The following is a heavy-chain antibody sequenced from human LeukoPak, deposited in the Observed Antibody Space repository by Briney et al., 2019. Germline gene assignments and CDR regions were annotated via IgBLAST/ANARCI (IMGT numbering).Heavy chain of an antibody. CDR2: IYYSGST. V-gene: IGHV4-31*03. J-gene: IGHJ6*02. Sequence: PSETLSLTCTVSSGSINSGGYYWNWICQHPGKGLEWIGYIYYSGSTYYNPSLKSRVTISVDTSKNQFSLKLSSVTAADTAVYYCARDRFARFPVAGTRNYYYYYGMDVWGQGTTVTVSS. CDR3: ARDRFARFPVAGTRNYYYYYGMDV. CDR1: SGSINSGGYY. D-gene: IGHD6-19*01.